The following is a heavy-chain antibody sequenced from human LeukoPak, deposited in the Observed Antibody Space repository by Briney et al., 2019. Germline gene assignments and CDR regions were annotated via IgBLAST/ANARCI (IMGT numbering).Heavy chain of an antibody. CDR2: ISGTSKYI. CDR3: ARTMAGLWFFDY. CDR1: GFTFSYYS. V-gene: IGHV3-21*01. J-gene: IGHJ4*02. D-gene: IGHD3-10*01. Sequence: PGGSLRLSCAASGFTFSYYSMNWVRQAPGKGLEWVSSISGTSKYIFYADSVKGRFTISRDNAKNSLYLQMNSLRAEDTAVYYCARTMAGLWFFDYWGQGTLVTVSS.